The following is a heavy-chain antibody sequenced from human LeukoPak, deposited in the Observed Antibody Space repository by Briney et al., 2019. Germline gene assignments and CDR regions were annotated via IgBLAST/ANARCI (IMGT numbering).Heavy chain of an antibody. V-gene: IGHV4-34*01. J-gene: IGHJ1*01. Sequence: SETLSLTCAVYGGSFSGYYWSWIRQPPGKGLEWIGEINHSGSTNYNPSLKSRVTISVDTSKNQFSLKLSSVTAADTAVYHCARGSWQWLPYGRYFQHWGQGTLVTVSS. CDR3: ARGSWQWLPYGRYFQH. D-gene: IGHD6-19*01. CDR2: INHSGST. CDR1: GGSFSGYY.